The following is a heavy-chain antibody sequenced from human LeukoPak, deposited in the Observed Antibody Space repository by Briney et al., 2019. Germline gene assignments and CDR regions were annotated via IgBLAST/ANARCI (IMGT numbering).Heavy chain of an antibody. J-gene: IGHJ3*02. Sequence: SETLSLTCTVSGGSISSGSYYWSWIRQPAGKGLEWIGRIYTSGSTNYNPSLKSRVTISVDTSKNQFSLKLSSVTAADTAAYYCARESGSSTSWVWEAWDPDSNGAFDIWGQGTMVTVSS. D-gene: IGHD2-2*01. CDR1: GGSISSGSYY. CDR2: IYTSGST. V-gene: IGHV4-61*02. CDR3: ARESGSSTSWVWEAWDPDSNGAFDI.